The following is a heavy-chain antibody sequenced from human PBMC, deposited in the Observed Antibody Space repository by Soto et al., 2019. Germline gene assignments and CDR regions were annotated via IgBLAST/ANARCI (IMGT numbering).Heavy chain of an antibody. CDR2: INPTSSTT. V-gene: IGHV1-46*03. CDR3: ARDLYSSSWYVRAFDM. J-gene: IGHJ3*02. Sequence: QVQLMQSGAEVKKPGASVKVSCKASEYTFTTYSLHWVRQAPGQGLEWMGIINPTSSTTSDAQKFQGRVTMTRDMSTSTVYMELSSLRSEDTAVYYCARDLYSSSWYVRAFDMWGQGTMVTVSS. D-gene: IGHD6-13*01. CDR1: EYTFTTYS.